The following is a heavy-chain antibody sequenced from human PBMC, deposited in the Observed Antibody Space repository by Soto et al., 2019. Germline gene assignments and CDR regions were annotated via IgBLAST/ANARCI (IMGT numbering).Heavy chain of an antibody. J-gene: IGHJ6*02. CDR1: GYSFTTYW. V-gene: IGHV5-10-1*01. CDR2: IDPSDSYT. CDR3: ARWSWTPSGYYGMDV. Sequence: EVQLVQSGAEVKKPGESLRISCKGSGYSFTTYWISWVRQMPGKGLEWMGRIDPSDSYTNYSPSFQGHVTISADKSISTAYLQWSSLKASDTAMYYCARWSWTPSGYYGMDVWGQGTTVTVSS. D-gene: IGHD1-26*01.